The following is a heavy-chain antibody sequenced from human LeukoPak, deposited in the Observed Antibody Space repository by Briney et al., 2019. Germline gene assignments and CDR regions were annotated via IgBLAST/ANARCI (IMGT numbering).Heavy chain of an antibody. Sequence: ASVKDSCKASGYTFTGCYMHWVRQAPGQGLEWMGRINPNSGGTNYAQKFQGRVTMTRDTSISTAYMELSRLRSDDTAVYYCARIDGYNAPLDYWGQGTLVTVSS. CDR1: GYTFTGCY. CDR3: ARIDGYNAPLDY. J-gene: IGHJ4*02. V-gene: IGHV1-2*06. D-gene: IGHD5-24*01. CDR2: INPNSGGT.